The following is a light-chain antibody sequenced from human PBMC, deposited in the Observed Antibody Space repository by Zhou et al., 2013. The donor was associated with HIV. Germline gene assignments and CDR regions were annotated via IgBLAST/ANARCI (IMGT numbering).Light chain of an antibody. V-gene: IGKV1-39*01. CDR3: QQSYSSLSFT. CDR2: AAF. J-gene: IGKJ3*01. CDR1: QSVGTY. Sequence: GDRVTITCRASQSVGTYLNWYQQTPGKAPKLLIYAAFNLQSGVPSRFSGSGSGTDFTLTITSLQREDFATYFCQQSYSSLSFTFGPGTRVDVK.